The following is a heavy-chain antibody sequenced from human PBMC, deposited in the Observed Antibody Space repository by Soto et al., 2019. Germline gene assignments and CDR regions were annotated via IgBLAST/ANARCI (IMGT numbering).Heavy chain of an antibody. CDR1: GFTVSSNY. Sequence: EVQLVESGGGLVQPGGSLRLSCAASGFTVSSNYMSWVRQAPGKGLEWVSVIYSGGSTYYADSVKGRFTISRDNSKNTMYLQMNSRRAEDTAVYYCARDRAGPDSFDYWGQGTLVTVSS. J-gene: IGHJ4*02. CDR2: IYSGGST. CDR3: ARDRAGPDSFDY. V-gene: IGHV3-66*01.